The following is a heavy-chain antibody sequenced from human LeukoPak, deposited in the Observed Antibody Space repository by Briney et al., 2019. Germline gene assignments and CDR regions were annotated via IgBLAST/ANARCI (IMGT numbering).Heavy chain of an antibody. V-gene: IGHV3-74*03. CDR3: ARTTMETQYFDR. J-gene: IGHJ4*02. Sequence: PGGSLRLSCAASGFTLSSYYMDWVRQGPGKGLGWVSRLKSDGSSTKYADSVQGRFTISRDDAKNTLYLQMTSVRVEDAAVYYCARTTMETQYFDRWGQGTLVTVSS. CDR1: GFTLSSYY. CDR2: LKSDGSST. D-gene: IGHD1-1*01.